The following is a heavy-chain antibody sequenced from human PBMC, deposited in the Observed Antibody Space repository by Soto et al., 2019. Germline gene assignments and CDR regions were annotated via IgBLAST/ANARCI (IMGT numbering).Heavy chain of an antibody. D-gene: IGHD2-15*01. J-gene: IGHJ4*02. CDR1: VESISIYY. CDR3: ASDAGGPADY. CDR2: MYYSGST. V-gene: IGHV4-59*01. Sequence: QVQLQESGPGLVKPSETLSLTCTVSVESISIYYWSWIRQPPGKGLEWIGYMYYSGSTNYNPSLRSRDTILVDTSKNQFSLKLSSVTAADTVGYYGASDAGGPADYWGQGTLVTVSS.